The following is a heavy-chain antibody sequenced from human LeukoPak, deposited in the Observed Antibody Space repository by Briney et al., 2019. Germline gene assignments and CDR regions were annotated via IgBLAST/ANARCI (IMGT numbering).Heavy chain of an antibody. V-gene: IGHV3-23*01. CDR2: ISGSGGST. CDR1: GFTFSSYC. D-gene: IGHD6-19*01. Sequence: PGGSLRLSCAASGFTFSSYCMSWVRQAPGKGLEWVSAISGSGGSTYYADSVKGRFTISRDNSKNTLYLQMNSLRAEDTAVYYCAKLSSSGWYMSAFDIWGQGTMVTVSS. CDR3: AKLSSSGWYMSAFDI. J-gene: IGHJ3*02.